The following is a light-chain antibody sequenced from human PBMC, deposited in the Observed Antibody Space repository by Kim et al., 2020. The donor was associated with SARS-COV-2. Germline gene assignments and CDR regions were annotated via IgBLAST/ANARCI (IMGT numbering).Light chain of an antibody. J-gene: IGKJ3*01. V-gene: IGKV1-27*01. CDR1: QGISNY. CDR3: QKYNSDLFT. Sequence: ASVGDRVSITCRASQGISNYLAWYQQRPGKVPKLLIYGASTLQSGVPSRFSGSGSGTDFTLTISSLQPEDVATYFCQKYNSDLFTFGPGTKVDIK. CDR2: GAS.